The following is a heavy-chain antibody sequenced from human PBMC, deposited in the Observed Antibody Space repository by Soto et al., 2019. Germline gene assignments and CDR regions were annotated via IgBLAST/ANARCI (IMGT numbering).Heavy chain of an antibody. CDR2: IYSGGST. V-gene: IGHV3-66*01. J-gene: IGHJ5*02. Sequence: DVQLVESGGGLVQPGGSLRLSCAVSGFTVSNNYVSWVRQAPGKGLEWVSLIYSGGSTYYADSVKGRFTISRDNSKNTLYLQMNSLRAEDTAVYYCTRGPGTTPGGNPWGQGTLVTVSS. D-gene: IGHD1-1*01. CDR3: TRGPGTTPGGNP. CDR1: GFTVSNNY.